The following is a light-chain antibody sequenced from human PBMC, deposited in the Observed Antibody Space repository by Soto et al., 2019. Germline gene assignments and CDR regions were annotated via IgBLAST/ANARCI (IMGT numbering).Light chain of an antibody. CDR1: QSIRTY. V-gene: IGKV1-39*01. Sequence: DIQMTQSPSSLSASVGDRVTITCRASQSIRTYLNWYQQRPGKAPKLLIYAASNLQSGVPSRFSASGSGTDFSLTISSLQPEDFATYYCQQSYDTPLTFGGGTKVEIK. CDR2: AAS. CDR3: QQSYDTPLT. J-gene: IGKJ4*01.